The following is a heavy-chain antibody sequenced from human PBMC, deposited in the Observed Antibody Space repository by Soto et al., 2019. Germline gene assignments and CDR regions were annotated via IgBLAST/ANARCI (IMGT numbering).Heavy chain of an antibody. V-gene: IGHV3-72*01. CDR1: GFTFSDHY. Sequence: EVQLVESGGGLVQPGGSLRLSCADSGFTFSDHYMDWVRQAPGKGLEWVGRTRNKAHSYTTEYAASVKGRFTISRDDSQNSLYLQMNSLKTEDAAVYYCARSWLSGLGGMDVWGQGTTVTVSS. CDR3: ARSWLSGLGGMDV. J-gene: IGHJ6*02. CDR2: TRNKAHSYTT. D-gene: IGHD3-22*01.